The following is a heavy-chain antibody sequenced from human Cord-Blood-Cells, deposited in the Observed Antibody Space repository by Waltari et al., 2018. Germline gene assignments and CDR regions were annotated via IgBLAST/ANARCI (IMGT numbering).Heavy chain of an antibody. J-gene: IGHJ2*01. CDR2: MNPNSGNT. CDR3: ARFLDPGSGKKWYFDL. D-gene: IGHD3-3*01. CDR1: GYTFTSYD. Sequence: QVQLVQSGAEVKKPGASVKVSCKASGYTFTSYDINWVRQATGQGREWMGWMNPNSGNTGYAQKFQGRVTMTRNTSISTAYMELSSLRSEDTAVYYCARFLDPGSGKKWYFDLWGRGTLVTVSS. V-gene: IGHV1-8*01.